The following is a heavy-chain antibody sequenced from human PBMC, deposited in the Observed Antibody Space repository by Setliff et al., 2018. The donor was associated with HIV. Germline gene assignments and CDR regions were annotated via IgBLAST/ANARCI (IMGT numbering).Heavy chain of an antibody. J-gene: IGHJ6*03. CDR2: IFYTGTT. V-gene: IGHV4-38-2*01. D-gene: IGHD3-3*01. CDR3: ARGSRQLTIFGVVFKTNYYFMDV. CDR1: GYSIRDNFF. Sequence: SETLSLTCAVSGYSIRDNFFWGRVRQPPGKGLEWIGSIFYTGTTNYNPSLKSRVTISVDTSKNQFSLTLNSVTAADTAVYYCARGSRQLTIFGVVFKTNYYFMDVWGKGTAVTVSS.